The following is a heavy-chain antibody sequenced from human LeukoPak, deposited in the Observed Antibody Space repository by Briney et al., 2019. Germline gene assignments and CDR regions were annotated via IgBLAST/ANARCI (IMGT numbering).Heavy chain of an antibody. V-gene: IGHV1-8*01. CDR2: MNPKSGNT. CDR3: ARDYCLMDV. Sequence: ASVKVSCKASGYTFTRYDINWVRQATGQGLEWMGWMNPKSGNTGHAQKFQDRVTMTRDTSTNTVSMELSSLSSEDTAVYYCARDYCLMDVWGEGTTVTVSS. CDR1: GYTFTRYD. D-gene: IGHD2-15*01. J-gene: IGHJ6*03.